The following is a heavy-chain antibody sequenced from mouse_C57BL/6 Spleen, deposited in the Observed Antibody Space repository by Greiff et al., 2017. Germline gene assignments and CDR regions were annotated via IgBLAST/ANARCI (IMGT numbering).Heavy chain of an antibody. Sequence: LVESGGGLVKPGGSLKLSCAASGFTFSSYTMSWVRQTPEKRLEWVATISGGGGNTYYPDSVKGRFTISRDNAKNTLYLQMSSLRSEDTALYYCARHDYYGSSYDYWGQGTTLTVSS. CDR3: ARHDYYGSSYDY. D-gene: IGHD1-1*01. J-gene: IGHJ2*01. V-gene: IGHV5-9*01. CDR2: ISGGGGNT. CDR1: GFTFSSYT.